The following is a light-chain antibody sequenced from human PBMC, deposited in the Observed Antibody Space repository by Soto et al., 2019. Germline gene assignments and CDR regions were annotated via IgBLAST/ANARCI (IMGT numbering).Light chain of an antibody. Sequence: EIVLTQVAKTLSLSSGERDTLSCRASQSVTSSNFAWYQQKPGQAPRLLIYGTSSRATGIPDRFIGSGSGPDFTLTLGIREPDDFAVYYCQLYGNSLSTFGQGPRLDI. CDR3: QLYGNSLST. J-gene: IGKJ5*01. CDR2: GTS. CDR1: QSVTSSN. V-gene: IGKV3-20*01.